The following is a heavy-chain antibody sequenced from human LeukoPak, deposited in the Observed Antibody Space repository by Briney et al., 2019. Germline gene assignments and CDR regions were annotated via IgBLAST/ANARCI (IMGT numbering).Heavy chain of an antibody. J-gene: IGHJ4*02. Sequence: ASVKVSCKASGYTFTGYYMHWVRQAPGQGLEWMGWINPNSGGTNYAQKFQGRVTMTRDTSISTAYMELSRLRSDDTAVYYCARGQREYYDILTGYWMLDYWGQGTLVNVSS. V-gene: IGHV1-2*02. CDR2: INPNSGGT. CDR1: GYTFTGYY. CDR3: ARGQREYYDILTGYWMLDY. D-gene: IGHD3-9*01.